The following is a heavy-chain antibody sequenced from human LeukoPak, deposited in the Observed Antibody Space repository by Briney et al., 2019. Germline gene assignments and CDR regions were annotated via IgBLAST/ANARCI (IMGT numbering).Heavy chain of an antibody. V-gene: IGHV3-23*01. CDR1: GFTFKIHG. CDR2: VGGGNDIS. CDR3: AKDATPMNGIWDHFDP. Sequence: GGSLRLSCVASGFTFKIHGMSWVRQAPGKGLEWVSSVGGGNDISYSDSVKGRFTGSRDDAKSTVYLQMNSLRVEDTAIYFCAKDATPMNGIWDHFDPWGQGTLVTVSS. D-gene: IGHD1-1*01. J-gene: IGHJ5*02.